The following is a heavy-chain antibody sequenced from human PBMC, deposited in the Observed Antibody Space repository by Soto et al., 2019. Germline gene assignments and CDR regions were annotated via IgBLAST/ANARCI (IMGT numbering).Heavy chain of an antibody. D-gene: IGHD6-19*01. V-gene: IGHV3-72*01. CDR2: SRNKANSYTT. Sequence: EVQLVESGGGLVQPGGSLRLSCAASGFTFSDHYMDWVRQAPGKGLGWVGRSRNKANSYTTEYAASVKGRFTVSRDDSMNSLYLQMNSLKTEDTAMYYCTGARYSSDWRTFDYWGQGTLVTVSS. J-gene: IGHJ4*02. CDR3: TGARYSSDWRTFDY. CDR1: GFTFSDHY.